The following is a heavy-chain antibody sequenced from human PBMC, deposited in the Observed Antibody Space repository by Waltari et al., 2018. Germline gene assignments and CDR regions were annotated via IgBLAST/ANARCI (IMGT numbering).Heavy chain of an antibody. D-gene: IGHD6-13*01. CDR3: ATAPKYSSSWYRYFQH. J-gene: IGHJ1*01. V-gene: IGHV1-24*01. Sequence: QVQLVQSGAEVKKPGASVKVSCKVSGYTLTELSMHWVRQAPGKGLEWMGGFDPEDGETIYAQKFQGRVTMTKDTSTDTAYMELSSLRSEDTAVYYCATAPKYSSSWYRYFQHWGQGTLVTVSS. CDR2: FDPEDGET. CDR1: GYTLTELS.